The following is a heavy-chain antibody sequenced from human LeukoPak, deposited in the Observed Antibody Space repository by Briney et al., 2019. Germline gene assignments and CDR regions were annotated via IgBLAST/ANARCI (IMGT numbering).Heavy chain of an antibody. V-gene: IGHV3-74*01. D-gene: IGHD7-27*01. CDR1: GFTFSSNW. CDR2: INSDGSST. CDR3: AKDKFWGTPNYFDY. Sequence: GGSLRLSCAASGFTFSSNWMHWVRQVPGKGLVWVSQINSDGSSTNYADSVKGRFTVSRDNAKNTLYLQMNSLRAEDTAVYYCAKDKFWGTPNYFDYWGQGILVTVSS. J-gene: IGHJ4*02.